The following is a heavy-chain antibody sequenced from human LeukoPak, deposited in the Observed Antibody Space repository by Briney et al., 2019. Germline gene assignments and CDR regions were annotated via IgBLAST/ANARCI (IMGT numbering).Heavy chain of an antibody. J-gene: IGHJ4*02. V-gene: IGHV3-21*04. CDR1: GFTFSSYS. D-gene: IGHD3-10*01. CDR2: ISSSSSYI. Sequence: PGGSLRLSCAASGFTFSSYSMTWVRQAPGKGLEWVSSISSSSSYIYYADSVKGRFTISRDNSKNTLYLQMNSLRAEDTAVYYCAKDMVRGVKCFGYWGQGTLVTVSS. CDR3: AKDMVRGVKCFGY.